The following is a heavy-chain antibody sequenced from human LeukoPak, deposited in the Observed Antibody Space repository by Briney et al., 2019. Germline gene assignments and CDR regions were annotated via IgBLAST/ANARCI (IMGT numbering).Heavy chain of an antibody. D-gene: IGHD2-8*01. CDR3: SRENGAFSPFGY. J-gene: IGHJ4*02. CDR2: ISLTGLT. CDR1: GGSISNTNW. V-gene: IGHV4-4*02. Sequence: SETLSLTSGVSGGSISNTNWWSWVRQPPGQGLEWIGEISLTGLTHYNPSLESRVTLSLDKSKNQLSLNLTSVTAADTAVYYCSRENGAFSPFGYWGQGTLVTVLS.